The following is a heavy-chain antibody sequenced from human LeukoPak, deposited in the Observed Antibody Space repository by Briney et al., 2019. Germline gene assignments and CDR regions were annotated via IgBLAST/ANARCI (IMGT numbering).Heavy chain of an antibody. J-gene: IGHJ5*02. Sequence: SETLSLTCTVSGGSISSSRYFWGWIRQPPGKGLEWIGSIYYSGSTYYTPSLKSRVTLSVDTSKNQFSRKGSSGTAADTAVYYCASLLGGSGGSCYDCWFDPWGQGTLVTVSS. CDR1: GGSISSSRYF. V-gene: IGHV4-39*01. D-gene: IGHD2-15*01. CDR2: IYYSGST. CDR3: ASLLGGSGGSCYDCWFDP.